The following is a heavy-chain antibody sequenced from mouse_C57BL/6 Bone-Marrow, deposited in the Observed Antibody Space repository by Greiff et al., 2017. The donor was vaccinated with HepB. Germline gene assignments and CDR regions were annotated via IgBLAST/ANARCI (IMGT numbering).Heavy chain of an antibody. CDR3: ASLGSPYGYFDV. D-gene: IGHD1-1*01. CDR2: INPSTGGT. Sequence: EVQLQQSGPELVKPGASVKISCKASGYSFTGYYMNWVKQSPEKSLEWIGEINPSTGGTTYNQKFKAKATLTVDKSSSTAYMQLKSLTSEDSAVYYCASLGSPYGYFDVWGTGTTVTVSS. V-gene: IGHV1-42*01. J-gene: IGHJ1*03. CDR1: GYSFTGYY.